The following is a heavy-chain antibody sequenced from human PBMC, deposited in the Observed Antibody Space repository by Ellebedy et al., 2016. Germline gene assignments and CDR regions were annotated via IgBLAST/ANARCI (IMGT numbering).Heavy chain of an antibody. CDR1: GYTFTDFG. D-gene: IGHD3-3*01. CDR2: ISAYNGDV. Sequence: ASVKVSCXASGYTFTDFGVSWVRQAPGQGLEWMGWISAYNGDVRYAQKIQGRVTLATDISTSTAYMELRSLRYDDTAIYYYTRDLGSAATERIFFDYWGQGTLVTVSS. J-gene: IGHJ4*02. CDR3: TRDLGSAATERIFFDY. V-gene: IGHV1-18*04.